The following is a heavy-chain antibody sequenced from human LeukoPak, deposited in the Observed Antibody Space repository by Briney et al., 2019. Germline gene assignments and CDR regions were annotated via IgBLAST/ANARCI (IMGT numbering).Heavy chain of an antibody. J-gene: IGHJ5*02. CDR3: ARLGIVVVPAAKKYNWFDP. CDR1: GGSIFSSNSY. V-gene: IGHV4-39*01. CDR2: IYYSGNT. Sequence: PSETLSLTCTVSGGSIFSSNSYWGWIRQPPGKGLEWIGSIYYSGNTYYNASLKSRVTISVDTSKNQFSLKLSSVTAADTAVYYCARLGIVVVPAAKKYNWFDPWGQGTLVTVSS. D-gene: IGHD2-2*01.